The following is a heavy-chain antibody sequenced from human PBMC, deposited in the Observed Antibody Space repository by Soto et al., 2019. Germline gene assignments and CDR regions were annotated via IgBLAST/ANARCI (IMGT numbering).Heavy chain of an antibody. V-gene: IGHV1-69*13. D-gene: IGHD3-22*01. J-gene: IGHJ4*02. CDR1: GGTFSRFA. CDR3: ARDGTLYDSSGYYYVY. Sequence: SVKVSCKASGGTFSRFAINWVRQAPGQGLEWMGGIIPVFGKANYAQKFQGRVTITADESTSTGYMELRSLTSEDTAVYYCARDGTLYDSSGYYYVYWGQGTLVTVSS. CDR2: IIPVFGKA.